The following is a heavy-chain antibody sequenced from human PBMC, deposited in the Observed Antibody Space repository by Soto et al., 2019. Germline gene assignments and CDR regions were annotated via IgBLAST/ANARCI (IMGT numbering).Heavy chain of an antibody. CDR2: INSDGSST. J-gene: IGHJ4*02. CDR1: GFTFSSYW. CDR3: AKYDSSGYFDY. Sequence: GGSLRLSCAASGFTFSSYWMHWVRQAPGKGLVWVSRINSDGSSTSYADSVKGRFTISRDNAKNTLYLQMNSLRAEDTAVYYGAKYDSSGYFDYWGQGTLVTVSS. V-gene: IGHV3-74*01. D-gene: IGHD3-22*01.